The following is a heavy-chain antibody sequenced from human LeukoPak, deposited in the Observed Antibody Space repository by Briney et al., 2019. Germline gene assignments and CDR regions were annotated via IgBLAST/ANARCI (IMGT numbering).Heavy chain of an antibody. J-gene: IGHJ5*02. CDR1: GYTFTGYY. Sequence: ASVKVSCKASGYTFTGYYMHWVRQAPGQGLEWMGWINPNSGGTNYAQKFQGRVTMTRDTSISTAYMELSRLRSDDTAVYYCARLAYCGSTSCSNSWFDPWGQGTLVTVSS. CDR2: INPNSGGT. CDR3: ARLAYCGSTSCSNSWFDP. D-gene: IGHD2-2*01. V-gene: IGHV1-2*02.